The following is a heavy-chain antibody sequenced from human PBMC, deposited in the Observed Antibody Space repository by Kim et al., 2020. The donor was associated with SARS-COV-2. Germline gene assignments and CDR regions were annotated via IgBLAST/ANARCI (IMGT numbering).Heavy chain of an antibody. J-gene: IGHJ5*02. CDR3: ARRVYSYPTWGGWFDP. CDR2: INHSGST. D-gene: IGHD5-18*01. CDR1: GGSFSGYY. V-gene: IGHV4-34*01. Sequence: SETLSLTCAVYGGSFSGYYWSWIRQPPGKGLEWIGEINHSGSTNYNPSLKSRVTISVDTSKNQFSLKLSSVTAADTAVYYCARRVYSYPTWGGWFDPWGQGTLVTVSS.